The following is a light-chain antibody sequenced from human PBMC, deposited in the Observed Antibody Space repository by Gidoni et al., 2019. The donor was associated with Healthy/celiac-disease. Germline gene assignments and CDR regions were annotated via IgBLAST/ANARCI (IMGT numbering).Light chain of an antibody. J-gene: IGKJ1*01. Sequence: EIQMTQSPSSLSASVGDRVTITCRASQSISSYLNWYQQKPGKAPKLLIYAASSLQSGVPSRFSGSGSGTDFTLTISSLQPEDFATYYCQQSYSKRTFGQGTKVEIK. V-gene: IGKV1-39*01. CDR1: QSISSY. CDR2: AAS. CDR3: QQSYSKRT.